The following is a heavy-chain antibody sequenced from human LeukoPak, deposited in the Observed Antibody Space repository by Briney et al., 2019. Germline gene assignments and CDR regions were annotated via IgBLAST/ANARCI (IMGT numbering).Heavy chain of an antibody. CDR3: ARAPLRYYFDY. CDR2: IYTSGST. J-gene: IGHJ4*02. V-gene: IGHV4-61*02. CDR1: GGSISSGSYY. Sequence: PSETLSLTCTVSGGSISSGSYYWSWIRQPAGKGLEWIGRIYTSGSTNYNPSLKSRVTISVDTSKNQFSLKLSSVTAADTAVYYCARAPLRYYFDYWGQGTLVTVSS.